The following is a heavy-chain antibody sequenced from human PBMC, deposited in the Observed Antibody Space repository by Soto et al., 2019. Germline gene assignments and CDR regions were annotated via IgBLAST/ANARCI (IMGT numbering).Heavy chain of an antibody. D-gene: IGHD3-22*01. Sequence: GASLKSSCKGSGYSFTSYWSGSVRQKPGKGLEWMGIIYPGDSDTRYSPSFQGQVTISADKSISTAYLQWSSLKASDTAMYYCARHQRDSSGYYYGDYYYYYGMDVWGQRTTVTVSS. CDR3: ARHQRDSSGYYYGDYYYYYGMDV. CDR1: GYSFTSYW. J-gene: IGHJ6*02. V-gene: IGHV5-51*01. CDR2: IYPGDSDT.